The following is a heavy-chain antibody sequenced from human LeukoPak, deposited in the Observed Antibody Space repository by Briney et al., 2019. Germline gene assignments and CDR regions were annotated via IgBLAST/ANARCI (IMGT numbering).Heavy chain of an antibody. Sequence: PSETLSLTCTVSGGSISSSGYCWGWIRQPPGKGLEWIGSIDYSGNTNYNPSLKSRVTIAVDMSKNQFSLKLSSVTAADTAVYYCARDGNYDSSGYYYEINWFDPWGQGTLVTVSS. D-gene: IGHD3-22*01. CDR2: IDYSGNT. CDR1: GGSISSSGYC. CDR3: ARDGNYDSSGYYYEINWFDP. J-gene: IGHJ5*02. V-gene: IGHV4-39*02.